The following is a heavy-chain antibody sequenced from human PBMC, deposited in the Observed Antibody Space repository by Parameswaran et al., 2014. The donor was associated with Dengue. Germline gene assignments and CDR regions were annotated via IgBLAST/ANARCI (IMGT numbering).Heavy chain of an antibody. CDR3: ARDGATMVRGVILVMDY. CDR2: ISAYNGNT. V-gene: IGHV1-18*01. J-gene: IGHJ4*02. D-gene: IGHD3-10*01. Sequence: WVRQAPGQGLEWMGWISAYNGNTKYAQKLQGRVTMTTDTSTSTAYMELRSLRSDDTAVYYCARDGATMVRGVILVMDYWGQGTLVTVSS.